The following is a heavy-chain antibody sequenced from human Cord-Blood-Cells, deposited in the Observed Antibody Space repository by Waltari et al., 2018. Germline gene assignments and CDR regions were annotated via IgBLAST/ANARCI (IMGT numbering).Heavy chain of an antibody. CDR2: IYNSGST. Sequence: QVQLQESGPGLVKPSHTLSLTCTVSGGSISRGGYSWCWIRQHPGKGLEWIGSIYNSGSTYYNPSLKSRVTISVDTSKHQFSLKLSSVTAADTAVYYCARVYSSSSGDYFDYWGQGTLVTVSS. CDR3: ARVYSSSSGDYFDY. V-gene: IGHV4-31*03. CDR1: GGSISRGGYS. J-gene: IGHJ4*02. D-gene: IGHD6-6*01.